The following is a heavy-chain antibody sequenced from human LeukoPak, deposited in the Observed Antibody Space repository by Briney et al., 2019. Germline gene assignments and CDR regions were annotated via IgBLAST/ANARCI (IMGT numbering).Heavy chain of an antibody. J-gene: IGHJ4*02. CDR3: AIFISPADSSSSFSLDY. D-gene: IGHD6-6*01. Sequence: ASVKVSCKASGYTFTSYGISWVRQAPGQGLEWMGWISAYNGNTNYAQKLQGRVTMTTDTSTSTAYMELSSLRSEDTAVYYCAIFISPADSSSSFSLDYWGQGTLVTVSS. V-gene: IGHV1-18*01. CDR2: ISAYNGNT. CDR1: GYTFTSYG.